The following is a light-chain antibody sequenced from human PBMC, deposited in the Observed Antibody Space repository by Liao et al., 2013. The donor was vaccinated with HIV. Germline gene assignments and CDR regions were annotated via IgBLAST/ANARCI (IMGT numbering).Light chain of an antibody. Sequence: SYELTQPPSVSVSPGQTARITCSGDALAKQFAAWYQQRAGQAPVLVFSPDSDRPSGIPDRFSDSNSGNTATLTISRVEAGDEADYFCQVWDRSSEHVVFGGGTKLTVL. CDR2: PDS. V-gene: IGLV3-21*02. CDR1: ALAKQF. CDR3: QVWDRSSEHVV. J-gene: IGLJ3*02.